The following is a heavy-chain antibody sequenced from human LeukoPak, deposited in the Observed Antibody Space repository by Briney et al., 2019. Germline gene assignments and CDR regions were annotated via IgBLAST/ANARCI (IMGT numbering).Heavy chain of an antibody. CDR3: ARDWVGISRNAFDI. Sequence: PGGSLRLSCAASGFTFDNYGMSWVRQAPGKGLEWVSNINWHGGSTGYADSVKGRFTISRDNAKKSLYLQMNSLRAEDTALYYCARDWVGISRNAFDILGQGTMVTVSS. CDR1: GFTFDNYG. V-gene: IGHV3-20*04. CDR2: INWHGGST. D-gene: IGHD2-21*01. J-gene: IGHJ3*02.